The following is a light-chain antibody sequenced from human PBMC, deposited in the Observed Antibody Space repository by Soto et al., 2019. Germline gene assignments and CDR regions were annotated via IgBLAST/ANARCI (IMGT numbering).Light chain of an antibody. Sequence: EIVMTQSPATLSVSPGERATLSCRASQSISSNLAWYQQKPGQAPRLLIYGASIRATGIPARFSGSGSGTEFTITISSLQSEDFAVYYCQQYNNWPRTFGQGTKLEIK. CDR3: QQYNNWPRT. V-gene: IGKV3-15*01. J-gene: IGKJ2*01. CDR2: GAS. CDR1: QSISSN.